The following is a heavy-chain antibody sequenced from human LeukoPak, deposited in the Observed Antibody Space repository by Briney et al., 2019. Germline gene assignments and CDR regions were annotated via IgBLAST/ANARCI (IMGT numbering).Heavy chain of an antibody. CDR1: GGSISSYY. Sequence: SETLSLTCTVSGGSISSYYWSWIRQPPGKGLEWIGYIYYSGSTNYNPSLKSRVTISVDTSKNQFSLKLSSVTAADTAVYYCASTHYGSGPNWFDPWGQGTLVTVSS. J-gene: IGHJ5*02. CDR3: ASTHYGSGPNWFDP. V-gene: IGHV4-59*01. CDR2: IYYSGST. D-gene: IGHD3-10*01.